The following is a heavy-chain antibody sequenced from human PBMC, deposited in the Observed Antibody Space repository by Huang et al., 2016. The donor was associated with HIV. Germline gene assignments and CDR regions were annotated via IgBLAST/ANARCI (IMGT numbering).Heavy chain of an antibody. V-gene: IGHV4-34*01. J-gene: IGHJ5*02. CDR1: GGSFSGYH. Sequence: QVQLQQWGAGLLKPSETLSLTCAVYGGSFSGYHWSWVRQPPGPGLDWIGESNHRGLTNYNPSRKSRVTISVDTSKNQCSVKLSSVTAADTAVYYCARGPPNYDSSGYGWFDPWGQGTLVTVSS. D-gene: IGHD3-22*01. CDR3: ARGPPNYDSSGYGWFDP. CDR2: SNHRGLT.